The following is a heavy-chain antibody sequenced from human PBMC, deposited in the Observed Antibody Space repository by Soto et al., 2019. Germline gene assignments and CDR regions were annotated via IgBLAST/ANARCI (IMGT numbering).Heavy chain of an antibody. CDR3: ARQTLNAHLGD. Sequence: QVQLVQSGAEVRKPGASVKVSCKTSGYSFTGYYIHWVRQAPGQGLEWLGWIKPLSGETHHAQKFQGRVSMTRNTSMSTDHMELTSLRFADTALYYCARQTLNAHLGDWGQGTLVTVSS. V-gene: IGHV1-2*02. J-gene: IGHJ1*01. D-gene: IGHD1-26*01. CDR1: GYSFTGYY. CDR2: IKPLSGET.